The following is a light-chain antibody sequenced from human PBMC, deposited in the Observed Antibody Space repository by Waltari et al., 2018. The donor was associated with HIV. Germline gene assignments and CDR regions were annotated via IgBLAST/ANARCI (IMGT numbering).Light chain of an antibody. CDR1: SSDVGAYNY. Sequence: QSALAQPPSASGSAGQSVTISCTGTSSDVGAYNYVSWYQQHPGKSPKLIIYDVTKRPSGFPDRFSGSKSGNTASLTVSGLQGEDEADYYCSSDADSDTPVVFGGGTKLTVL. V-gene: IGLV2-8*01. CDR3: SSDADSDTPVV. CDR2: DVT. J-gene: IGLJ2*01.